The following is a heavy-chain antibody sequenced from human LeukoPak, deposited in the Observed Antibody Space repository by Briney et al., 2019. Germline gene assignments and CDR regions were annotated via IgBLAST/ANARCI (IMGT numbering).Heavy chain of an antibody. J-gene: IGHJ4*02. V-gene: IGHV4-4*02. CDR3: ARRPFAELDY. Sequence: PSETLSLTCAVSGGSISSNNWWGWVRQPPGKGLEWIGEIYHSGSPNYNPSLKSRVTISVDTSKNQFSLKLSSVTAADTAVYYCARRPFAELDYWGQGTLVTVSS. CDR1: GGSISSNNW. CDR2: IYHSGSP.